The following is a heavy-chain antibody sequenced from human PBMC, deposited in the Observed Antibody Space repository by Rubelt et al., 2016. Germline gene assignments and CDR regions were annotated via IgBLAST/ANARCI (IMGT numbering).Heavy chain of an antibody. CDR3: AIEAYSGRYPLIDY. D-gene: IGHD1-26*01. CDR2: ISAYNGNT. Sequence: QVQLVQSGAEVKKPGASVKVSCKASGYTFTTYGINWVRQAPGQGLEWMGWISAYNGNTNHAQKLQGIVTMTTDTSTSTAYRELRSLRSDDTAVYYCAIEAYSGRYPLIDYWGQGTLVTVSS. CDR1: GYTFTTYG. V-gene: IGHV1-18*01. J-gene: IGHJ4*02.